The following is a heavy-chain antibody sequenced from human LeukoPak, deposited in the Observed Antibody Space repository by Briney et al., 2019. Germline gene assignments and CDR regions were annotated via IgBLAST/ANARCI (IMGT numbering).Heavy chain of an antibody. CDR2: ISSTIISI. CDR3: ASGHSSSWYYY. Sequence: SSISSTIISIYYAHSVKPRFTISRDNAKNSLYLQMNSLRAEDTAVYYCASGHSSSWYYYWGQGTLVTVSS. V-gene: IGHV3-21*01. J-gene: IGHJ4*02. D-gene: IGHD6-13*01.